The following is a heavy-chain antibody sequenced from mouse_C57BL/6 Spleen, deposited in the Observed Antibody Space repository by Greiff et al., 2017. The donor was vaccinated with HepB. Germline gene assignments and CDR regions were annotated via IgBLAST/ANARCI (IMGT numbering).Heavy chain of an antibody. V-gene: IGHV6-3*01. CDR3: TGQDYYGSSLAMDY. CDR1: GFTFSNYW. D-gene: IGHD1-1*01. CDR2: IRLKSDNYAT. Sequence: EVKLMESGGGLVQPGGSMKLSCVASGFTFSNYWMNWVRQSPEKGLEWVAQIRLKSDNYATHYAESVKGRFTISRDDSKSSVYLQMNNLSAEDTGIYYCTGQDYYGSSLAMDYWGQGTSVTVSS. J-gene: IGHJ4*01.